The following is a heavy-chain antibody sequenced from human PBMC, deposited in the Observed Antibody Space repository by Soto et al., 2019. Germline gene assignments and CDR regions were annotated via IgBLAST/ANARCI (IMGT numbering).Heavy chain of an antibody. CDR3: ARERDVDTARIFDY. J-gene: IGHJ4*02. D-gene: IGHD5-18*01. CDR2: INPKSGDT. Sequence: QVQLVQPGAEVRKPGASVKVSCKTSGYTFTGYYLHWVRQAPGQGLEWMGWINPKSGDTIYAQNFQGRVTMTRDTSIRTAYMELSSLRSDDTAVYYCARERDVDTARIFDYWGQGTLVIVSS. CDR1: GYTFTGYY. V-gene: IGHV1-2*02.